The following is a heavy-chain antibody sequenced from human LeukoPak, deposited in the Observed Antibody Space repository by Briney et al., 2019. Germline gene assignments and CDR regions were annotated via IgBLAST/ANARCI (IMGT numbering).Heavy chain of an antibody. V-gene: IGHV3-21*01. CDR1: GFTFSSYS. J-gene: IGHJ5*02. D-gene: IGHD3-10*01. CDR3: ARAPAQLWFGELLFDP. CDR2: ISSSSSYI. Sequence: GESLRLSCAASGFTFSSYSMNWVRQAPGKGLEWVSSISSSSSYIYYADSVKGRFTISRDNAKNSLYLQMNSLRAEDTAVYYCARAPAQLWFGELLFDPWGQGTLVTVSS.